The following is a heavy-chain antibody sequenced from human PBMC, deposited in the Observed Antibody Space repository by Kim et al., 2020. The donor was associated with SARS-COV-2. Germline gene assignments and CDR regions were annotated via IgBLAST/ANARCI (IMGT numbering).Heavy chain of an antibody. Sequence: RFTISRDNSKNTLYLQMNSLRAEDTAVYYCARRPTYYDSLTPDTGAEYFQHWGQGTLVTVSS. J-gene: IGHJ1*01. CDR3: ARRPTYYDSLTPDTGAEYFQH. V-gene: IGHV3-30*01. D-gene: IGHD3-9*01.